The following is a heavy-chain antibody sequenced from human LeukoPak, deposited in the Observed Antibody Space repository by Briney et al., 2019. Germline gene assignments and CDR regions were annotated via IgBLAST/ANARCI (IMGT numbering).Heavy chain of an antibody. CDR1: GFTFSDYY. CDR3: ARDGYSSGWEENWFDP. Sequence: GGSLRLSCAASGFTFSDYYMSWIRQAPGKGLEWVSYISSSGSTIYYADSVKGRFTISRGNAKNSLYLQMNSLRAEDTAVYYCARDGYSSGWEENWFDPWGQGTLVTVSS. V-gene: IGHV3-11*01. D-gene: IGHD6-19*01. CDR2: ISSSGSTI. J-gene: IGHJ5*02.